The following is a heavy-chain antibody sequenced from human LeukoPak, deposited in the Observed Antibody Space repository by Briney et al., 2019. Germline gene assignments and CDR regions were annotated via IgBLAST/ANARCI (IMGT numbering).Heavy chain of an antibody. J-gene: IGHJ4*02. CDR2: ISGSGGST. Sequence: GGSLRLSCAASGFTFSSYAMSWVRQAPGKGLEWVSAISGSGGSTYYADSVKGRFTISRDNSKNTLYLQMNSLRAKDTAVYYCAKVASPYGSGSYYNQYYFDYWGQGTLVTVSS. D-gene: IGHD3-10*01. V-gene: IGHV3-23*01. CDR3: AKVASPYGSGSYYNQYYFDY. CDR1: GFTFSSYA.